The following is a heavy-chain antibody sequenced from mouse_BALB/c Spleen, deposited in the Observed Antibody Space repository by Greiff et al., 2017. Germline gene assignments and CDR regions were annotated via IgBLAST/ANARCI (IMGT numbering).Heavy chain of an antibody. Sequence: QVQLQQSGPGLVQPSQSLSITCTVSGFSLTSYGVHWVRQSPGKGLEWLGVIWSGGSTDYNAAFISRLSISKDNSKSQVFFKMNSLQANDTAIYYCAYYDYDVGFAYWGQGTLVTVSA. J-gene: IGHJ3*01. CDR1: GFSLTSYG. V-gene: IGHV2-2*02. CDR3: AYYDYDVGFAY. CDR2: IWSGGST. D-gene: IGHD2-4*01.